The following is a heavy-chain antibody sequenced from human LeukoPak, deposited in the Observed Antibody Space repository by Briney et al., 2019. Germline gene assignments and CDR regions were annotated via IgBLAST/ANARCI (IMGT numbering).Heavy chain of an antibody. Sequence: PGGSLRLSCAASGFTFSSYEMNWVRQAPGKGLEWVSYISSSGSTIYYADSVKGRFTISRDNAKNSLYLQMNSLRAEDTAVYYCARAVFRDIVVVPAAKLLDYWGQGTLVTVSS. D-gene: IGHD2-2*01. J-gene: IGHJ4*02. CDR2: ISSSGSTI. CDR1: GFTFSSYE. CDR3: ARAVFRDIVVVPAAKLLDY. V-gene: IGHV3-48*03.